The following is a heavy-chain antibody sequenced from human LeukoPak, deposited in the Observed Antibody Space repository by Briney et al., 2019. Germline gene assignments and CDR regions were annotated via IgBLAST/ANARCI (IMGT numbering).Heavy chain of an antibody. CDR2: ILGSGGGT. CDR1: GFTFSTYV. Sequence: PGGSLRLACAASGFTFSTYVMTWIRYAPGKGLECVSAILGSGGGTHYTDSVKARFTISRDNSKNTLYLQMNSLRAEDTAVYYCATTPGAYYYYHMDVWGQGTTVTVSS. D-gene: IGHD3-10*01. CDR3: ATTPGAYYYYHMDV. J-gene: IGHJ6*02. V-gene: IGHV3-23*01.